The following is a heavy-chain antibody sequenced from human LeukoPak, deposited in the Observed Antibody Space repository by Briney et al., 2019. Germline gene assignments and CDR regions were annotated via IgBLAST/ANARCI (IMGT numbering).Heavy chain of an antibody. CDR3: ARRARRFVVIFTATASSYFDY. CDR1: GGSISSGSYY. D-gene: IGHD3-22*01. V-gene: IGHV4-39*07. J-gene: IGHJ4*02. Sequence: SETLSLTCTVSGGSISSGSYYWGWIRQPPGKGLEWIGSIYYSGSTYYNPSLKSRVTMSVDTSKNQFSLKLTSVTAADTAVYFCARRARRFVVIFTATASSYFDYWGQGTPVTVSS. CDR2: IYYSGST.